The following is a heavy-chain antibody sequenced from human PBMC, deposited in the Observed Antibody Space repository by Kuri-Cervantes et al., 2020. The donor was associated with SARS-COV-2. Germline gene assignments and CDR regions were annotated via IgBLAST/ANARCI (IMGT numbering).Heavy chain of an antibody. CDR2: IYHSGST. CDR3: ARVVLSRLTTVTNYYYYYYYMDV. V-gene: IGHV4-38-2*02. Sequence: SETLSLTCTVSGYSISSGYYWGWIRQPPGKGLEWIGSIYHSGSTNYNPSLKSRVTISVDTSKNQFSLKLSSVTAADTAVYYCARVVLSRLTTVTNYYYYYYYMDVWGKGTTVTVSS. J-gene: IGHJ6*03. D-gene: IGHD4-17*01. CDR1: GYSISSGYY.